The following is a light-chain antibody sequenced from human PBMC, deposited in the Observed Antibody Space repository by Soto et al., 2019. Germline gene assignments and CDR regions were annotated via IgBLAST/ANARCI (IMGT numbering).Light chain of an antibody. V-gene: IGLV2-14*01. CDR1: SSDVGGYNY. Sequence: QSALTQPASVSGSPGQSITISCTGTSSDVGGYNYVSWYQQHPGKAPKLIIYDVGNRPSGVSNRFSGSKSGNTASLTISGRQAEDESDYFCSSYTSSSTSYVVFGGGTQLTVL. J-gene: IGLJ2*01. CDR2: DVG. CDR3: SSYTSSSTSYVV.